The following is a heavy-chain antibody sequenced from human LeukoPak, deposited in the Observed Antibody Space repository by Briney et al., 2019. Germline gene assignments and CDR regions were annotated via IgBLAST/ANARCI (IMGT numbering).Heavy chain of an antibody. V-gene: IGHV1-58*02. J-gene: IGHJ3*02. CDR2: IVVGSSNT. Sequence: ASVKVSCKASGFTFTSSAMQWVRQARGQRLEWIGWIVVGSSNTNYARKFQERVTITRDMSTSTAYMELSSLRSEDTAVYYCAAASYYYDSSGYGPAFDIWGQGTMVTVSS. D-gene: IGHD3-22*01. CDR3: AAASYYYDSSGYGPAFDI. CDR1: GFTFTSSA.